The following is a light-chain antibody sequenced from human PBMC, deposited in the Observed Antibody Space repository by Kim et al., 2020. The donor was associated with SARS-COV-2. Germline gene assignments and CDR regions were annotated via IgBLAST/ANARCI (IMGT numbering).Light chain of an antibody. Sequence: EIVMTQSPATLSVSPGERDTLSCRASQSVSSNLAWYQQKPGQAPRLLIYGASTRATGIPGRFSGSGSGTEFTLTISSLQSEDFAVYYCQQYNNWPRTFGQGTKVDIK. CDR3: QQYNNWPRT. J-gene: IGKJ1*01. V-gene: IGKV3-15*01. CDR1: QSVSSN. CDR2: GAS.